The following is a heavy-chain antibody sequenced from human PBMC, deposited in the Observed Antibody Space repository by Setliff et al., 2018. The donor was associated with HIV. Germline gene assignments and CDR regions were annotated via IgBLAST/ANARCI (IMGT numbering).Heavy chain of an antibody. Sequence: PSETLSLTCAVYGGSFSDNYWSWIRQYPGKGLEWIGEINHSGRTKYSPSLRSLVSISVEPSQSQFSLRFNSVTATDTALYYCARGRFHRLHRPYSVSGSLGIQYFDYGGQGTLVTVSS. V-gene: IGHV4-34*01. J-gene: IGHJ4*02. CDR2: INHSGRT. D-gene: IGHD3-10*01. CDR3: ARGRFHRLHRPYSVSGSLGIQYFDY. CDR1: GGSFSDNY.